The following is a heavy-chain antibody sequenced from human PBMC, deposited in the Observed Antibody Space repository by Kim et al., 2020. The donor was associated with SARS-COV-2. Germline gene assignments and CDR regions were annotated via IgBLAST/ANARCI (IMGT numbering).Heavy chain of an antibody. V-gene: IGHV3-74*01. CDR2: T. J-gene: IGHJ5*01. Sequence: TTYGDSGRGRFTISRDNAKYMLHLQMNSLEIEDTAVYYCVRSVQWGLDSWGQGLLVTVSS. CDR3: VRSVQWGLDS. D-gene: IGHD1-26*01.